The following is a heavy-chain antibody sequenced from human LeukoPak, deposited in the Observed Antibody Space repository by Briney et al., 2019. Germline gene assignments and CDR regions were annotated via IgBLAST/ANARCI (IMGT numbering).Heavy chain of an antibody. V-gene: IGHV4-34*01. CDR2: INHSGST. Sequence: PSETLSLTCAVYGGSFSGYYWSWIRQPPGKGLEWIGEINHSGSTNYNPSLKSRVTISVDTSKNQFSLKLSSVTAADTAVYYCARLRLQFPYYYYMDVWGKGTTVTISS. CDR1: GGSFSGYY. J-gene: IGHJ6*03. CDR3: ARLRLQFPYYYYMDV. D-gene: IGHD5-24*01.